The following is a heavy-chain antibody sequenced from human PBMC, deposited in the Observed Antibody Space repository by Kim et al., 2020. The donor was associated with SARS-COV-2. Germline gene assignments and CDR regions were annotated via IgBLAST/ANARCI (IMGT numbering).Heavy chain of an antibody. CDR3: GRELYYDILTGYYGGFD. J-gene: IGHJ4*01. CDR2: ISYDGSNK. V-gene: IGHV3-30-3*01. CDR1: GFTFSSYA. D-gene: IGHD3-9*01. Sequence: GGSLRLSCAASGFTFSSYAMHWVRQAPGKGLEWVAVISYDGSNKYYADSVKGRFTISRDNSKNTLYLQMNSLRAEDTAVYYCGRELYYDILTGYYGGFD.